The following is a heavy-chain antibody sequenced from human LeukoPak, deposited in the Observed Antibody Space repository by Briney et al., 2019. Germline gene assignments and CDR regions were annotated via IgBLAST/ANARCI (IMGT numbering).Heavy chain of an antibody. J-gene: IGHJ4*02. Sequence: PSETLSLTCTVSGGSISSSSYYWGWIRQPPGKGLEWIGSIYYSGSTYYNPSLKSRVTISVDTSKNQFSLKLSSVTAADAAVYYCARNRLAVADKGNYFDYWGQGTLVTVSS. CDR1: GGSISSSSYY. CDR3: ARNRLAVADKGNYFDY. V-gene: IGHV4-39*01. CDR2: IYYSGST. D-gene: IGHD6-19*01.